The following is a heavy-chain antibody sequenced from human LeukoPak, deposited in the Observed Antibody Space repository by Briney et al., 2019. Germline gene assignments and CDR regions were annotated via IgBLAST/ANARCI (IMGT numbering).Heavy chain of an antibody. CDR2: TNHSGST. Sequence: SETLSLTCAVYGGSFSGYYWSWIRQPPGKGLEWIGETNHSGSTNYNPSLKSRVAISVDTSKNQFSLKLSSVTAADTAVYYCARAYTIDTVTKGLDNWFDPWGQGTLVTVSS. CDR1: GGSFSGYY. J-gene: IGHJ5*02. D-gene: IGHD4-17*01. CDR3: ARAYTIDTVTKGLDNWFDP. V-gene: IGHV4-34*01.